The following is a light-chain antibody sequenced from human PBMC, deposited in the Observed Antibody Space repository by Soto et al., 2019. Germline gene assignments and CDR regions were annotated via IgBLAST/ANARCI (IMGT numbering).Light chain of an antibody. CDR1: QSLSSNY. Sequence: EIVLTQSPGTLSLSPGERATLSCRASQSLSSNYLAWYQQRPGQAPRLLIYGASNRATGIPDRFRGSGSGTDFTLTISKLAPEDFAVYYCQQFGSSPFTFGPGTKVDI. V-gene: IGKV3-20*01. CDR3: QQFGSSPFT. CDR2: GAS. J-gene: IGKJ3*01.